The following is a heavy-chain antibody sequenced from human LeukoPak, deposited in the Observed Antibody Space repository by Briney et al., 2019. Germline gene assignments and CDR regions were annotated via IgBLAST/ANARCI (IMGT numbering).Heavy chain of an antibody. CDR2: IYYSGST. CDR3: ARGGLGGITAYSNYLFDY. J-gene: IGHJ4*02. CDR1: GGSISNYY. D-gene: IGHD4-11*01. Sequence: SSETLSLTCTVSGGSISNYYWSWIRQPPGEGLEWIGYIYYSGSTNYNPSLKSRVTMSIDTSKNQLSLNLHSVTAADTAVYYCARGGLGGITAYSNYLFDYWGQGTLVTVSS. V-gene: IGHV4-59*08.